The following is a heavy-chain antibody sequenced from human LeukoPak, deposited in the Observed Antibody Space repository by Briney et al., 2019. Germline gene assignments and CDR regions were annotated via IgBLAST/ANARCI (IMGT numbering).Heavy chain of an antibody. CDR2: IYTSGST. Sequence: PSETLSLTCTVSGGSISSYYWSWIRQPAGKGLEWIGRIYTSGSTNYNPSLKSRVTMSVDTSKNQFSLKLSSVTAADTAVYYCARDRYYYGSGSYYDPLYYYYYMDVWGKGTTVTVSS. D-gene: IGHD3-10*01. CDR3: ARDRYYYGSGSYYDPLYYYYYMDV. V-gene: IGHV4-4*07. J-gene: IGHJ6*03. CDR1: GGSISSYY.